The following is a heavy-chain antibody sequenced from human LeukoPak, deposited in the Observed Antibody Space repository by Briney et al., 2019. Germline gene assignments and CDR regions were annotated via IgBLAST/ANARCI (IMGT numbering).Heavy chain of an antibody. V-gene: IGHV1-69*04. J-gene: IGHJ4*02. Sequence: SVKVSCKASGGTFSSYAISWVRQAPGQGLEWMGRIIPILGIANYAQKFQGRVTITAGKSTSTAYMELSSLRSEDTAVYYCAGVSAVAGTARLPGGYWGQGTLVTVSS. CDR1: GGTFSSYA. CDR3: AGVSAVAGTARLPGGY. CDR2: IIPILGIA. D-gene: IGHD6-19*01.